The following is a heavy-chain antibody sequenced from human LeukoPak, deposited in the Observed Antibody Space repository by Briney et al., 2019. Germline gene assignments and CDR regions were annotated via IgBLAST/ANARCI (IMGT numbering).Heavy chain of an antibody. CDR2: IYYSGST. CDR3: ARDGTVAGKYYYYYYMDV. Sequence: SETLPLTCTVSGGSISSSSYYWGWIRQPPGKGLEWIGSIYYSGSTYYNPSLKSRVTISVDTSKNQFSLKLSSVTAADTAVYYCARDGTVAGKYYYYYYMDVWGKGTTVTISS. V-gene: IGHV4-39*02. J-gene: IGHJ6*03. CDR1: GGSISSSSYY. D-gene: IGHD6-19*01.